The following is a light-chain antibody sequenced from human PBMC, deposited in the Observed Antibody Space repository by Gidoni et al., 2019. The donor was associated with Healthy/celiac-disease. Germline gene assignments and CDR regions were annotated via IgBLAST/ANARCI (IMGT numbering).Light chain of an antibody. Sequence: IAMTQPPLSLSVTPGQPASTSCTSSQSLLPSRGKTYLYWYLQKPGQPPQLLIYQVSNRFSGGPDRFSGGGSGTDFTLKISRVEAEDVGVYYCMQSIQRPLTFGGXTKVEIK. J-gene: IGKJ4*01. CDR1: QSLLPSRGKTY. CDR3: MQSIQRPLT. V-gene: IGKV2D-29*01. CDR2: QVS.